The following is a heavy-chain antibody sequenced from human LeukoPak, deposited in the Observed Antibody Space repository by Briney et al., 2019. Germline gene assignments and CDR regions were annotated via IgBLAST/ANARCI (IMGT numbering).Heavy chain of an antibody. J-gene: IGHJ4*02. CDR3: AKVGSLGGDYFDY. CDR1: GFIVSQNY. Sequence: GGSLRLSCAASGFIVSQNYMSWVRQAPGKGLEWVAFIRYDGSNKDYADSVKGRSTISRDNSKNTLYLQMNSLRAEDTAVYYCAKVGSLGGDYFDYWGQGTLVTVSS. V-gene: IGHV3-30*02. CDR2: IRYDGSNK. D-gene: IGHD2-21*01.